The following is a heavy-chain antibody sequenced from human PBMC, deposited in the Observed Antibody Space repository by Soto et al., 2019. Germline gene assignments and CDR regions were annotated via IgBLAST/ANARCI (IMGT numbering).Heavy chain of an antibody. J-gene: IGHJ4*02. CDR1: GGSFSGYY. CDR3: ASRDPGTSVDY. V-gene: IGHV4-34*01. D-gene: IGHD1-7*01. CDR2: INQSGST. Sequence: SETLSLTCAVFGGSFSGYYGSWIRQPPGKGLEWIGEINQSGSTNYNPSLKSRVTISLDKSENQFSLKVTSLTAADTAVYYCASRDPGTSVDYWGQGTLVTVSS.